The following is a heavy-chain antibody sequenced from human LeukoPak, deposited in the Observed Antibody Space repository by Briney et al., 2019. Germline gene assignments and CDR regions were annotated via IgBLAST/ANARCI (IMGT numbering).Heavy chain of an antibody. J-gene: IGHJ5*02. CDR2: INPNSGGT. CDR3: AREKATSGSSNWFDP. CDR1: GYTFTGYY. Sequence: ASVKVSCKASGYTFTGYYMHWVRQAPGQGLEWMGWINPNSGGTNYAQKFQGRVTMTRDTSISTAYMELSRLRSDDTAVYYCAREKATSGSSNWFDPWGQGTLVTVSS. D-gene: IGHD1-26*01. V-gene: IGHV1-2*02.